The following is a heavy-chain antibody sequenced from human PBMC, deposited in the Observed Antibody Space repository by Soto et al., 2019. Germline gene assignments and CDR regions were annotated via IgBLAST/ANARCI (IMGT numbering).Heavy chain of an antibody. V-gene: IGHV3-74*01. J-gene: IGHJ5*01. CDR1: GFSFSNNS. D-gene: IGHD3-16*02. CDR3: VCRLSSVSKGYFDS. Sequence: GGSLRLSCAASGFSFSNNSIHWVRQAPGKGLVWVARIKSDGSTTSFEDSVKGRLTVSRDNAKNTVYLQMTNLRAEDTAVYYCVCRLSSVSKGYFDSWGQGTLVTVYS. CDR2: IKSDGSTT.